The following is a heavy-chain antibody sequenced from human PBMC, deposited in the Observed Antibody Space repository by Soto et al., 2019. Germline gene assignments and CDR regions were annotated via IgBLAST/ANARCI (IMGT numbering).Heavy chain of an antibody. CDR1: SGSIGTTNW. J-gene: IGHJ6*02. CDR3: ARRTWGLDV. V-gene: IGHV4-4*02. CDR2: IFHSGHT. D-gene: IGHD2-8*01. Sequence: QVQLQESGPGLVKPSGTLSLTCAVSSGSIGTTNWWSWVRQTPGKGLEWIVEIFHSGHTYYNPSLASRLTISVDTSKNQFSLNLRSVTAADTAVYYCARRTWGLDVWGQGTTVTVSS.